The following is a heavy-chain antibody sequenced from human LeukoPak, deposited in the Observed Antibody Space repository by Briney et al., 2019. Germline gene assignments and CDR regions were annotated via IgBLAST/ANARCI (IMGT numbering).Heavy chain of an antibody. CDR3: ARDLYRIVVVPHYFDY. Sequence: GGSLRHSCAASGFTFSTYWMSWVRQAPGKGLEWVANIKQDGSEKYYVDSVKGRFTISRDNAKNSLYLQMNSLRADDTAVYYCARDLYRIVVVPHYFDYWGQGTLVTVSS. CDR1: GFTFSTYW. V-gene: IGHV3-7*01. J-gene: IGHJ4*02. CDR2: IKQDGSEK. D-gene: IGHD3-22*01.